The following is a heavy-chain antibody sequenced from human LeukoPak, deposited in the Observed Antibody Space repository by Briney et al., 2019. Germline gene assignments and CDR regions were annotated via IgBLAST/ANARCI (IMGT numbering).Heavy chain of an antibody. D-gene: IGHD1-26*01. CDR2: IYYSGST. Sequence: SETLSLTCAVYGGSFSGYYWSWIRQPPGKGLEWIGYIYYSGSTNYNPSLKSRVTISVDTSKNQFSLKLSSVTAADTAVYYCARARGGSYSYYFDYWGQGTLVTVSS. V-gene: IGHV4-59*01. CDR1: GGSFSGYY. J-gene: IGHJ4*02. CDR3: ARARGGSYSYYFDY.